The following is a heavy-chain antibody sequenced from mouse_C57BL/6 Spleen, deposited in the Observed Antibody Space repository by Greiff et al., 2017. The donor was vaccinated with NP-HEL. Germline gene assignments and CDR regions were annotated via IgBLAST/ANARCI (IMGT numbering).Heavy chain of an antibody. V-gene: IGHV1-55*01. J-gene: IGHJ1*03. D-gene: IGHD1-1*01. CDR3: ARRGYGSSYGYFDV. CDR2: IYPGSGST. Sequence: VKLQQPGAELVKPGASVKMSCKASGYTFTSYWITWVKQRPGQGLEWIGDIYPGSGSTNYNEKFKSKATLTVDTSSSTAYMQLSSLTAEDSAVYYCARRGYGSSYGYFDVWGTGTTVTVSS. CDR1: GYTFTSYW.